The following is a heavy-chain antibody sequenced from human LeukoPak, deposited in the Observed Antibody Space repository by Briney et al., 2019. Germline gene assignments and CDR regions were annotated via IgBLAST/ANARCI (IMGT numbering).Heavy chain of an antibody. Sequence: ASVKVSCKASGYTFTGYYMHWVRQAPGQGLEWMGWINPNSGGTNYAQKFQGRVTMTRDTSISTAYMELSSLRSEDTAVYYCARLGTYSSSWSGWFDPWGQGTLVTVSS. CDR2: INPNSGGT. J-gene: IGHJ5*02. D-gene: IGHD6-13*01. CDR3: ARLGTYSSSWSGWFDP. V-gene: IGHV1-2*02. CDR1: GYTFTGYY.